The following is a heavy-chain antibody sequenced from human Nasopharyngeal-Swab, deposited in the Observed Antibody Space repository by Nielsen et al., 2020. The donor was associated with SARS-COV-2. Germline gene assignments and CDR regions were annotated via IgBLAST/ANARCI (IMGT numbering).Heavy chain of an antibody. CDR3: ARHLPRAVTGPFDY. V-gene: IGHV4-61*08. Sequence: SETLSLTCTVSGGSISSGGYYWSWIRQHPGKGLEWIGYIYYSGSTNYNPSLKSRVTISVDTSKNQFSLKLSSVTAADTAVYYCARHLPRAVTGPFDYWGQGTLVTVSS. CDR1: GGSISSGGYY. D-gene: IGHD6-19*01. CDR2: IYYSGST. J-gene: IGHJ4*02.